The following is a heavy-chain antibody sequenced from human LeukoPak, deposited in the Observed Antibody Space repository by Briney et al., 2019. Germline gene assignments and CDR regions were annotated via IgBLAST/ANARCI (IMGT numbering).Heavy chain of an antibody. CDR2: INYSGST. CDR3: ARDFGLWFGELRAGYFDY. J-gene: IGHJ4*02. CDR1: GGSISSNTYY. Sequence: SETLSLTCTVSGGSISSNTYYWGWIRQPPGKGLEWIGSINYSGSTFYNPSLKSRVTISVDTSKNQFSLILSSVTAADTTVYYCARDFGLWFGELRAGYFDYWGQGTLVTVSS. D-gene: IGHD3-10*01. V-gene: IGHV4-39*07.